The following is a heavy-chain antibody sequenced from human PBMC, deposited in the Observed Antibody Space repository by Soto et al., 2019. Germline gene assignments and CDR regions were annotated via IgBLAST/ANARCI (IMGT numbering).Heavy chain of an antibody. D-gene: IGHD6-19*01. V-gene: IGHV1-2*04. CDR3: ARDRYSSGWYDFDY. CDR1: GYTFTGYY. Sequence: SVKVSCQASGYTFTGYYMHWVRQAPGQGLEWMGWINPNSGGTNYAQKFQGWVTMTRDTSISTAYMELSRLRSDDTAVYYCARDRYSSGWYDFDYWGQGTLVTVSS. CDR2: INPNSGGT. J-gene: IGHJ4*02.